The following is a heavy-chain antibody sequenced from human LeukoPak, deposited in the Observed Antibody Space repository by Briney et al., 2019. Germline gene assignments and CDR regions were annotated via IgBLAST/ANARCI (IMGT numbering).Heavy chain of an antibody. D-gene: IGHD3-22*01. Sequence: SVKVSCKASGGTFSSHTISWVRQAPGQGLEWMGRIIPILGIANYAQKFQGRVTITADKSTSTAYMELSSLRSEDTAVYYCARDLDYYDSSGYAAFDIWGQGTMVTVSS. CDR1: GGTFSSHT. V-gene: IGHV1-69*04. CDR2: IIPILGIA. J-gene: IGHJ3*02. CDR3: ARDLDYYDSSGYAAFDI.